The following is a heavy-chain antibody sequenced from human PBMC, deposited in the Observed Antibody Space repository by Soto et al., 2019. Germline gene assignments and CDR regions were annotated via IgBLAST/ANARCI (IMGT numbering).Heavy chain of an antibody. V-gene: IGHV1-18*01. J-gene: IGHJ6*02. D-gene: IGHD3-10*01. CDR1: GYTFTSYG. CDR3: ARDATAITMVRDYGMDV. CDR2: ISAYNGNT. Sequence: QVQLVQSGAEVKKPGASVKVSCKASGYTFTSYGISWVRQAPGQGLEWMGWISAYNGNTNYAQKLQGRVTMTTDTSTRTAYMELRSLRSDDTAVYYCARDATAITMVRDYGMDVWGQGTTVTVAS.